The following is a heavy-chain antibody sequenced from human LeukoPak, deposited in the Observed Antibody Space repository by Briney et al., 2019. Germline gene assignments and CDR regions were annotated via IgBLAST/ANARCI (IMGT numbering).Heavy chain of an antibody. Sequence: SETLSLTCSVSGGSISSSSYYWGWIRQPPGKGLEWIGSVQYSGTTYYNTSLKSRVTISIDASKNQFSLKLSSVTAADTAVYYCARHFDYWGQGIMVTVSS. J-gene: IGHJ4*02. CDR2: VQYSGTT. CDR1: GGSISSSSYY. CDR3: ARHFDY. V-gene: IGHV4-39*01.